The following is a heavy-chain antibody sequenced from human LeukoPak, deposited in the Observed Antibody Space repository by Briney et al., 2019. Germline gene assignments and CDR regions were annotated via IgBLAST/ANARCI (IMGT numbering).Heavy chain of an antibody. D-gene: IGHD2-15*01. CDR2: IIPIFGTA. J-gene: IGHJ6*03. Sequence: ASVKVSCKASGGTFSSYAISWVRQAPGQGLEWMGGIIPIFGTANYAQKFQGRVTITADKSTSTAYMELSSLRSEDTAVYYCARGEYCSGGSCYSRRYYYYYYMDVWGKGTTVTVSS. V-gene: IGHV1-69*06. CDR1: GGTFSSYA. CDR3: ARGEYCSGGSCYSRRYYYYYYMDV.